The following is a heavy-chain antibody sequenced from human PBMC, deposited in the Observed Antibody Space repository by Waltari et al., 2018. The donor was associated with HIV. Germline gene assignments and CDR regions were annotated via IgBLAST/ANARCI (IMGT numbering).Heavy chain of an antibody. CDR2: IRGSGNSA. V-gene: IGHV3-23*01. D-gene: IGHD2-15*01. CDR3: AKGDIVVVVGSEFDY. CDR1: GFNFSNYA. J-gene: IGHJ4*02. Sequence: EVQLLESGGGLVQPGGSLRLHCTASGFNFSNYAMPWVRQAPGRGLEWLSTIRGSGNSAYYTNSVKGRFTISRDNSKTTVFLQMNSLRAEDTALYHCAKGDIVVVVGSEFDYWGQGTLVTVSS.